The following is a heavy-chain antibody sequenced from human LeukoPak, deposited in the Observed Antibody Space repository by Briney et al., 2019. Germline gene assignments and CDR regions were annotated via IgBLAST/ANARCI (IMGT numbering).Heavy chain of an antibody. Sequence: GGSLRLSCAASGFTFSSYAMSWVRQAPARGLEWVSSLRGGGETFYADSVKGQFTLSRDDSRNTVYLQMNNLRVEDTAVYFCAKASWVSSADAVLWGQGTLVTVSS. V-gene: IGHV3-23*01. J-gene: IGHJ4*02. D-gene: IGHD3-3*01. CDR1: GFTFSSYA. CDR2: LRGGGET. CDR3: AKASWVSSADAVL.